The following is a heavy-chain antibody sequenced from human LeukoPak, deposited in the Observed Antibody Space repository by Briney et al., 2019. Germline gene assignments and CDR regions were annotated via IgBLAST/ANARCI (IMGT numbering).Heavy chain of an antibody. D-gene: IGHD3-22*01. CDR2: IIPIFGTA. CDR1: GGTFSSYA. V-gene: IGHV1-69*01. Sequence: SVKVSCKASGGTFSSYAINWVRQAPGQGLEWMGGIIPIFGTANYAQKFQGRVTITADESTSTAYMELSSLRSEDTAVYYCARDLRIGYYDSSVIGAFDIWGQGTMVTVSS. CDR3: ARDLRIGYYDSSVIGAFDI. J-gene: IGHJ3*02.